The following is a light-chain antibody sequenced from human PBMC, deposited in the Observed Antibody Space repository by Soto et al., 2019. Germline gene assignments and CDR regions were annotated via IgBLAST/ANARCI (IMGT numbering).Light chain of an antibody. CDR1: QSVGRI. V-gene: IGKV3-11*01. J-gene: IGKJ3*01. CDR2: DAS. CDR3: QRRSY. Sequence: EIVLTQSPATLSLSPGERATLSCRASQSVGRILAWYQQKPGQAPRLLIYDASNRATGIPARFSGSESETVFSSTISSLEAVDYAVYYCQRRSYFGPGTKVDIK.